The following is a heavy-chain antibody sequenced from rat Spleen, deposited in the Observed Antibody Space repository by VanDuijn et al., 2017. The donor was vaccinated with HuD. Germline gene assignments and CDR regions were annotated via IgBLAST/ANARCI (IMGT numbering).Heavy chain of an antibody. CDR1: GFTFSNYG. J-gene: IGHJ3*01. Sequence: EVQLVESDGGLVQPGRSLKLSCAASGFTFSNYGMAWVRQAPTKGLEWVATISYDGSSTYYRDSVKGRFTISRDNAKSTLYLQMDGLRSEDTATYYCARHNSGNWFAYWGQGTLVTVSS. V-gene: IGHV5-29*01. D-gene: IGHD4-3*01. CDR3: ARHNSGNWFAY. CDR2: ISYDGSST.